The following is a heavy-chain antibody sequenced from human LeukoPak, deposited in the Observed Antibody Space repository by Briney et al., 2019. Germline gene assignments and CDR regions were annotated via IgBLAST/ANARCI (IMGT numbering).Heavy chain of an antibody. CDR3: ARGCSSSWYYFDY. CDR2: IYYSGST. D-gene: IGHD6-13*01. Sequence: SETLSLTCTVSGGSISSYYWSWIRQPPGKGLEWIGYIYYSGSTNYNPSLKSRVTISVDTSKNQFSLKLSSVTAADTAVYYCARGCSSSWYYFDYWGQGTLVTVSS. CDR1: GGSISSYY. J-gene: IGHJ4*02. V-gene: IGHV4-59*08.